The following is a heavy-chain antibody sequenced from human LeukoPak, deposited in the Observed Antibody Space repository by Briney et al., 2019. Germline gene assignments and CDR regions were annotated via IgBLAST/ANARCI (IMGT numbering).Heavy chain of an antibody. Sequence: GGSLRLSCAASGFTVSSNYMSWVRQAPGKGLEWVSVIYSGGSTYYADSVKGRFTISRHNSKNMLYLQMNSLRAEDTAVYYCARQRMVRGVINGHYYYGMDVWGQGTTVTVSS. CDR1: GFTVSSNY. D-gene: IGHD3-10*01. CDR2: IYSGGST. J-gene: IGHJ6*02. V-gene: IGHV3-53*04. CDR3: ARQRMVRGVINGHYYYGMDV.